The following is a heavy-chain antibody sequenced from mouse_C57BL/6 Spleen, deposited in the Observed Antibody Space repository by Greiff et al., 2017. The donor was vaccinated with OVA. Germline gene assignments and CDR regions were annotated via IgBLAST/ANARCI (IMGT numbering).Heavy chain of an antibody. Sequence: QVQLQQSGAELVKPGASVKISCKASGYAFSSYWMNWVKQRPGKGLEWIGQIYPGDGDTNYNGKFKGKATLTADKSSSTAYMQRSSLTAEDSAVYFCARLGYDTYWGQGTLVTVSA. CDR3: ARLGYDTY. J-gene: IGHJ3*01. CDR1: GYAFSSYW. D-gene: IGHD2-2*01. CDR2: IYPGDGDT. V-gene: IGHV1-80*01.